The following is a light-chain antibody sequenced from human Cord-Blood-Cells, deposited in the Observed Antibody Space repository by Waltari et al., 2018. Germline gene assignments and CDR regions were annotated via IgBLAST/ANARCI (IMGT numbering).Light chain of an antibody. V-gene: IGLV2-11*01. CDR2: DVS. Sequence: QSALTQPRSVSGSPGQSVTISCTGTSSDVGGHNYDSWYQQHPGKAPKLMIYDVSKRPSGVPDRFSGSKSGNTASLTISGLQAEDEADYYCCSYAGSYTYVFGTGTKVTVL. J-gene: IGLJ1*01. CDR3: CSYAGSYTYV. CDR1: SSDVGGHNY.